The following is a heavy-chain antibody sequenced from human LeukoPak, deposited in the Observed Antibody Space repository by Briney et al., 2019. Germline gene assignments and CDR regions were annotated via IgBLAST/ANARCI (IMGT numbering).Heavy chain of an antibody. Sequence: PGGSLRLSCAASGFTFSDYYMPWVRQAPGKGLEWVANIKQDGSEKYYVDSVKGRFTISRDDAKSSLYLQMNSLRAEDTAVYFCARGGSLSGYNVYWGQGTLVTVSS. D-gene: IGHD3-22*01. V-gene: IGHV3-7*01. J-gene: IGHJ4*02. CDR3: ARGGSLSGYNVY. CDR2: IKQDGSEK. CDR1: GFTFSDYY.